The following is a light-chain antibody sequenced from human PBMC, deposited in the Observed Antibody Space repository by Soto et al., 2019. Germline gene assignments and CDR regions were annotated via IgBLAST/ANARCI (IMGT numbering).Light chain of an antibody. Sequence: QSVLTQPPSVSGAPGERVTISCTGSSTDIGAGYRVRWYQQVPGTAPKLLINGPSGVSARFSGSRSGTSASLAITGLQAEDEADYYCQSFDSSRIGLLFGGGTQLTVL. CDR1: STDIGAGYR. CDR3: QSFDSSRIGLL. J-gene: IGLJ2*01. V-gene: IGLV1-40*01.